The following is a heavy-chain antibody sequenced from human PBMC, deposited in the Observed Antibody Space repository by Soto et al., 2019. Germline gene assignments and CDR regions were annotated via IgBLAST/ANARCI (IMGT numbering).Heavy chain of an antibody. CDR2: IYYTGKT. CDR1: GDYIHVGGYY. J-gene: IGHJ5*02. D-gene: IGHD2-2*01. CDR3: GRDLTSNANCIDP. Sequence: QVQLQESGPGLVKPSQTLSLTCSVSGDYIHVGGYYWTWIRQRPGKGLEWMGYIYYTGKTYYNPSLESRLTMSVDRSTNHFSRRVTSVTAADTAVYFCGRDLTSNANCIDPWGQGTLVTVSS. V-gene: IGHV4-30-4*01.